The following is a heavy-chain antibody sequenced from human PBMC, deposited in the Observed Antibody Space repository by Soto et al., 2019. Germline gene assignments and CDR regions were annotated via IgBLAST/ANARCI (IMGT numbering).Heavy chain of an antibody. CDR3: ARVPRMRKAGSQVGWLER. CDR2: ICGYNGNT. Sequence: QVQLVQSGAEVKKPGASVKVSCKTSGYTFSNYGLTWVRQAPGQGLEWLGWICGYNGNTHYAQKFQDRVTMTTDTSTTTVYVELRSLRHDDTAVYYYARVPRMRKAGSQVGWLERCGQGTQVTVSS. D-gene: IGHD6-13*01. J-gene: IGHJ5*02. CDR1: GYTFSNYG. V-gene: IGHV1-18*01.